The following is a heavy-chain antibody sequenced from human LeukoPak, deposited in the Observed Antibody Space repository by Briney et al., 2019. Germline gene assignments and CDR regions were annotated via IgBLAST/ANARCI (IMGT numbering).Heavy chain of an antibody. V-gene: IGHV3-23*01. Sequence: GGSLRLSCAASGFTFSSYSMSWVRQAPGKGLEWVSAISGSGGSTYYADSVKGRFTISRDNSKNTLYLQMNSLRAEDTAVYYCASRPDILTGYYAYYFDYWGQGTLVTVSS. CDR1: GFTFSSYS. CDR2: ISGSGGST. J-gene: IGHJ4*02. D-gene: IGHD3-9*01. CDR3: ASRPDILTGYYAYYFDY.